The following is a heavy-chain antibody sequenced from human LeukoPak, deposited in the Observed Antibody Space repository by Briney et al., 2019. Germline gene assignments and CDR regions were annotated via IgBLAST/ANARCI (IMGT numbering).Heavy chain of an antibody. V-gene: IGHV1-18*01. CDR1: GYRFTDYA. D-gene: IGHD6-19*01. Sequence: ASVKVSCKPSGYRFTDYAITWVRQAPGQGLEWMGWISSYNGNSKSAQKFQGRITLTSDTSTSTVYMELKSLTSVDTAVYYCARGGLAGRMLDYWGQGTLVSVSS. J-gene: IGHJ4*02. CDR2: ISSYNGNS. CDR3: ARGGLAGRMLDY.